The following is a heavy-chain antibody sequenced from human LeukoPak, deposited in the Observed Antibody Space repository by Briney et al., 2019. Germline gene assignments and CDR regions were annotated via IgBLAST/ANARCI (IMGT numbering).Heavy chain of an antibody. Sequence: GESLKISCKGSGYSFTNYWISWVRQMPGKGLEWMGRIDPSDSYTNHSPSFQGHVTISADKSISTAYLQWNSLKASDTAMYYCARLEDCSGGTCYSGYWGQGTLVTVSS. CDR2: IDPSDSYT. CDR3: ARLEDCSGGTCYSGY. J-gene: IGHJ4*02. CDR1: GYSFTNYW. V-gene: IGHV5-10-1*01. D-gene: IGHD2-15*01.